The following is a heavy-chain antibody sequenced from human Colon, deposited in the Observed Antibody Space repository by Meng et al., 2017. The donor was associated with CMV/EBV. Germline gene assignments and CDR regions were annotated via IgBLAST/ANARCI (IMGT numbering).Heavy chain of an antibody. V-gene: IGHV3-43*01. CDR3: AKEVTIGLQWVAGMDV. D-gene: IGHD6-19*01. CDR2: ISWDGTSS. Sequence: GESLKISCAASGFPFHAYTMHWVRQAPGKGLEWVSLISWDGTSSYYADSVKGRFTISRDNSKKSLYLQMNSLRSEDTALYYCAKEVTIGLQWVAGMDVWGLGTTVTVSS. CDR1: GFPFHAYT. J-gene: IGHJ6*02.